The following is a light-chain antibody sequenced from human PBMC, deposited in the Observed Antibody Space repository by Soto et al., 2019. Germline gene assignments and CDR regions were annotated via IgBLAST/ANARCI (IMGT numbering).Light chain of an antibody. Sequence: EIVMTQSPATLSVSPGERATLSCRASQSVNSILAWYQQKPGQAPRILIYGASTRATAIPARFSGSGSGTEFTLTISSLQSEDFAVYYCQQYNDWPRTFGGGTKVEIK. CDR1: QSVNSI. J-gene: IGKJ4*01. CDR2: GAS. V-gene: IGKV3-15*01. CDR3: QQYNDWPRT.